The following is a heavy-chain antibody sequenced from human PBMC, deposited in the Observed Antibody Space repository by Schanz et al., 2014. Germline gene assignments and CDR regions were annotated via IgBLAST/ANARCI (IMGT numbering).Heavy chain of an antibody. D-gene: IGHD3-9*01. CDR1: GGSLSGHY. J-gene: IGHJ4*02. CDR2: INPNEGI. CDR3: ARCLRNYDIMTGYNLSFDY. V-gene: IGHV4-34*01. Sequence: QVQLQQWGAGVLKPSETLSLTCVVSGGSLSGHYWSWIRQSPGKGLEWIGEINPNEGIHHNPSLKSRVAISVDMSKNQFSLKLAFVTAADTAVYYCARCLRNYDIMTGYNLSFDYWGLGTLVTVSS.